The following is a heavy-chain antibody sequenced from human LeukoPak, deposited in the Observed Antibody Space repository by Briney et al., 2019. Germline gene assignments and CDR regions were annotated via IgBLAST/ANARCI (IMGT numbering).Heavy chain of an antibody. CDR2: ISSSSSYI. Sequence: GGSLRLSCAASGFTFSTYSMDWVRQAPGKGLEWVSSISSSSSYIYYADSVKGRFTISKDNAKNSLYLQMNSLRAEDTAVYYCARGHDYANHMDVWGKGTTVTVSS. V-gene: IGHV3-21*01. J-gene: IGHJ6*03. CDR1: GFTFSTYS. CDR3: ARGHDYANHMDV. D-gene: IGHD4-17*01.